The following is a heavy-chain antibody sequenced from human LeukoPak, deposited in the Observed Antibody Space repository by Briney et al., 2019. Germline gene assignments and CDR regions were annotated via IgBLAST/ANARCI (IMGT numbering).Heavy chain of an antibody. CDR3: ARDYEYCGGDCYPGYFDY. V-gene: IGHV4-4*07. J-gene: IGHJ4*02. CDR1: GGSISSYY. CDR2: INTSGST. Sequence: PSETLSLTCTVSGGSISSYYWSWIRQPAGKGLEWIGRINTSGSTDYNPSLKSRVTMSVDTSKNQFSLKLSSVTAADTAVYYCARDYEYCGGDCYPGYFDYWGQGTLVTVSS. D-gene: IGHD2-21*02.